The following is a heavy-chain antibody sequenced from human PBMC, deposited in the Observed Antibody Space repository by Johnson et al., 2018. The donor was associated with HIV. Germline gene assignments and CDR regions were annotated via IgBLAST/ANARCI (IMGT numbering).Heavy chain of an antibody. CDR3: AREGAWEVRPGAFDI. J-gene: IGHJ3*02. CDR1: GLTFSSYG. Sequence: QVQLVESGGGVVQPGGSLRLSCAASGLTFSSYGMHWVRQAPGKGLEWVALIRYDTSKKYYSDSVKGRFTISRDNSKNTLYLQMNSLRAEDTAVYHCAREGAWEVRPGAFDIWGQGTTVTVSS. V-gene: IGHV3-30*02. CDR2: IRYDTSKK. D-gene: IGHD1-26*01.